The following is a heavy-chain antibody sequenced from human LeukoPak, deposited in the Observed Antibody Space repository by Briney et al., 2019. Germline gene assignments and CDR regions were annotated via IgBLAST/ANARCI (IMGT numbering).Heavy chain of an antibody. CDR1: GDSINGNY. CDR3: ARTTVDGSTDQ. CDR2: IYYRGRT. Sequence: SETLSLTCTVSGDSINGNYWSWIRQPPGKGLEWIAYIYYRGRTNYNPSLKSRVTISVDTSKNQVSLKLTSVTAAGTAVYYCARTTVDGSTDQWGQGTLVTVSS. V-gene: IGHV4-59*08. D-gene: IGHD4-17*01. J-gene: IGHJ4*02.